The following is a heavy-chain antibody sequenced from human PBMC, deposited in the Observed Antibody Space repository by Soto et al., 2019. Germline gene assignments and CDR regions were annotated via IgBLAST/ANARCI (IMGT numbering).Heavy chain of an antibody. J-gene: IGHJ4*02. D-gene: IGHD3-10*01. Sequence: QVQLQQWGAGLLKPSETLSLTCAVYGGSFSGYYWSWIRQPPGKGLEWIGEINHSGSTNYNPSLTSRVSIAVDTSKNQFSLRLSSVTAADTAVYYCARRYYYGSGRIDHWGQGTLVTVSS. CDR2: INHSGST. CDR3: ARRYYYGSGRIDH. V-gene: IGHV4-34*01. CDR1: GGSFSGYY.